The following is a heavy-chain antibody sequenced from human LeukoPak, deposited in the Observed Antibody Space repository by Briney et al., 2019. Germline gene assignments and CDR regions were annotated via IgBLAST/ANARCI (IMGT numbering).Heavy chain of an antibody. CDR2: IIPILGIA. CDR3: ARVYEGY. V-gene: IGHV1-69*02. D-gene: IGHD3-3*01. CDR1: GGTFSSYT. J-gene: IGHJ4*02. Sequence: SVKVSCKASGGTFSSYTISWVRQAPGQGLEWMGRIIPILGIANYAQKFQGRVTMTRDTSTSTVYMELSSLRSDDTAVYYCARVYEGYWGQGTLVTVSS.